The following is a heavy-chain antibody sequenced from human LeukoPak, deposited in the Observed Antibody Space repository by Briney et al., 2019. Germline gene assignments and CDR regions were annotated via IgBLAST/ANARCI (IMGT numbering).Heavy chain of an antibody. Sequence: SETLSLTCTISGASISDTNWWTWVRQPPGKGLEWIGEISHNGNTNYSPSLKSRVTISVDKSKNQFSLRLDSVTAADTAVYYCARDGYSAYDRDLDHWGQGALVTVSS. CDR1: GASISDTNW. CDR2: ISHNGNT. V-gene: IGHV4-4*02. D-gene: IGHD5-12*01. J-gene: IGHJ4*02. CDR3: ARDGYSAYDRDLDH.